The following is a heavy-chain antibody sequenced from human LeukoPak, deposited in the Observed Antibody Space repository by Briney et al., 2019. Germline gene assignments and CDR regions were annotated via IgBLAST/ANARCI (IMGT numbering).Heavy chain of an antibody. J-gene: IGHJ3*02. CDR2: ISSGSSSI. D-gene: IGHD6-6*01. V-gene: IGHV3-48*04. Sequence: GGSLRLSCAASGFTLSPYRMNWVRQAPGKGLEWISYISSGSSSIYYADSVKGRFTISRDNAKNSLDLQMNNLRAEDTAVYFCARDYSSSSGRAFGIWGQGTMVTVSS. CDR1: GFTLSPYR. CDR3: ARDYSSSSGRAFGI.